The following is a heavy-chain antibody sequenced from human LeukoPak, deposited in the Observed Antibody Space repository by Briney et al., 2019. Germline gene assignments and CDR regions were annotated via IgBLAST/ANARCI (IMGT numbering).Heavy chain of an antibody. V-gene: IGHV1-69*13. Sequence: SVKVFCKASGGTPRRYVISWVRQAPGQGLEWMGGIIPLFGASNYAQKFRDRITITADEATRTADMELSGLRSEDTALYFCARGPSDDYGDYSAFDVWGHGTMVTVSS. CDR2: IIPLFGAS. CDR1: GGTPRRYV. J-gene: IGHJ3*01. D-gene: IGHD4-17*01. CDR3: ARGPSDDYGDYSAFDV.